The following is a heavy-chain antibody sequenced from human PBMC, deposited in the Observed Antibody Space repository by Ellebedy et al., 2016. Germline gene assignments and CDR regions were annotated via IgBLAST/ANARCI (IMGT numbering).Heavy chain of an antibody. CDR2: IIPIFGTA. V-gene: IGHV1-69*13. J-gene: IGHJ6*03. CDR3: ARDRDIVVVPAADYYYYMDV. D-gene: IGHD2-2*01. CDR1: GGTFSSYA. Sequence: SVKVSCXASGGTFSSYAISWVRQAPGQGLEWMGGIIPIFGTANYAQKFQGRVTITADESTSTAYMELSSLRSEDTAVYYCARDRDIVVVPAADYYYYMDVWGKGTTVTVSS.